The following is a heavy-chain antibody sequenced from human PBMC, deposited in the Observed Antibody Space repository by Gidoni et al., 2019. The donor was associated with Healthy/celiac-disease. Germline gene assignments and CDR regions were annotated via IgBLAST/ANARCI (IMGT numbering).Heavy chain of an antibody. J-gene: IGHJ3*02. V-gene: IGHV3-30-3*01. CDR2: ISYDGSNK. Sequence: QVQLVESGGGVVQPGRSLGLSCAASGFTYSSYAMHWVRQAPGKGLEWVAVISYDGSNKYYADSVKGRFTISRDNSKNTLYLQMNSLRAEDTAVYYCARDRVVVIANDAFDIWGQGTMVTVSS. CDR1: GFTYSSYA. CDR3: ARDRVVVIANDAFDI. D-gene: IGHD2-21*01.